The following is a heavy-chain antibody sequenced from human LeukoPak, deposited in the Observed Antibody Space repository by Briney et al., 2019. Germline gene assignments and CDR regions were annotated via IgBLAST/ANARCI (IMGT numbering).Heavy chain of an antibody. Sequence: GESLTLSCAASGFTFSRYWLSWVGQAPGQERVGVVIIKQDGSENYYKASVKGRFTISRDNHKNALDLQMNSLRAEDRGVYLCARVGPKFRRNSGYYLVYWGGGTLVTLSS. V-gene: IGHV3-7*03. CDR1: GFTFSRYW. D-gene: IGHD5-12*01. CDR3: ARVGPKFRRNSGYYLVY. CDR2: IKQDGSEN. J-gene: IGHJ4*02.